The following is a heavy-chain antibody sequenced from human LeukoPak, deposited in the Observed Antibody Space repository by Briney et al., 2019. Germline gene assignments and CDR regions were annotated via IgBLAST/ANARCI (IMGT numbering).Heavy chain of an antibody. Sequence: GGSLRLSCAVSGFSVSSNYMTWVRQAPGKGLEWVANIHPDGSAKYYVDSLRGRFTISRDNAKNSLYLQMNSLRAEDTAVYYCARALESGNSDAGYWGQGTLVTVSS. D-gene: IGHD4-23*01. CDR1: GFSVSSNY. CDR3: ARALESGNSDAGY. J-gene: IGHJ4*02. CDR2: IHPDGSAK. V-gene: IGHV3-7*04.